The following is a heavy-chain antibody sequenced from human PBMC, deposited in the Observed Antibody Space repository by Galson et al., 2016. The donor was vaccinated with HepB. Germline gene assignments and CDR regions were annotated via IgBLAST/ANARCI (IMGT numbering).Heavy chain of an antibody. D-gene: IGHD4-17*01. CDR2: IYQSGST. V-gene: IGHV4-30-2*01. J-gene: IGHJ4*02. Sequence: TLSLPCGVSGGSISSDGYSWSWIRQQPGKGLEWIGYIYQSGSTYYNPSLKSPVTISADRSKNQFILKMTAVTASDTAVYYCARVGEGDYGDFFDYWGQGTLVTVAS. CDR1: GGSISSDGYS. CDR3: ARVGEGDYGDFFDY.